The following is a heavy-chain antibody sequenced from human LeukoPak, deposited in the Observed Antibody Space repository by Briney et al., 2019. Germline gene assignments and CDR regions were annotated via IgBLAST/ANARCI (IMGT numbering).Heavy chain of an antibody. J-gene: IGHJ4*02. CDR1: GGTFSSYA. D-gene: IGHD4-17*01. CDR2: INPNSGGT. Sequence: ASVKVSCKASGGTFSSYAISWVRQAPGQGLEWMGWINPNSGGTNYAQKFRGWVTMTRDTSISTAYMELSRLRSDDTAVYYCARGYGEADYWGQGTLVTVSS. V-gene: IGHV1-2*04. CDR3: ARGYGEADY.